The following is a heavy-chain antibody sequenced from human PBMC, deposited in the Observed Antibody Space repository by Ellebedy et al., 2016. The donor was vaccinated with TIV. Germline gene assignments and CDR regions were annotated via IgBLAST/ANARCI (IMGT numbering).Heavy chain of an antibody. J-gene: IGHJ4*02. Sequence: GESLKISCAASGLTFSRYGMHWIRQAPDKGLEWVAVIWYDGSIKYLADSVKGRFTISRDNFNNTLYLQMNSLRAEDTAVYYCLPHDGLGYWGQGTLVTVSS. CDR3: LPHDGLGY. V-gene: IGHV3-33*01. D-gene: IGHD1-1*01. CDR2: IWYDGSIK. CDR1: GLTFSRYG.